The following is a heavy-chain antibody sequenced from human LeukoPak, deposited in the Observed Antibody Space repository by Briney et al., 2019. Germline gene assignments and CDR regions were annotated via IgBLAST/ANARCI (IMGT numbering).Heavy chain of an antibody. J-gene: IGHJ4*02. D-gene: IGHD6-13*01. CDR2: TYTSGDT. Sequence: PSETLSLTCTVSRASISDNYWSWSRQPAGKALEWIGRTYTSGDTNYNPSLKSRASVSVDTSKNQSYLSLSYVTAADTAVYYCTIGGASGSLAHWGPGTLVTVSS. V-gene: IGHV4-4*07. CDR1: RASISDNY. CDR3: TIGGASGSLAH.